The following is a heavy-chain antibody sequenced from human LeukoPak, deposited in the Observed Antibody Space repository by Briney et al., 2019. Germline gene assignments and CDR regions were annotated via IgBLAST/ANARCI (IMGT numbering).Heavy chain of an antibody. J-gene: IGHJ4*02. CDR2: IKQDGSEK. CDR1: GFTFSSYG. Sequence: GGSLRLSCAASGFTFSSYGMSWVRQAPGKGLEWVANIKQDGSEKYYVDSVKGRFTISRDNAKNSLYLQMNSLRAEDTAVYYCARVRYEVVVVAAANDYWGQGTLVTVSS. CDR3: ARVRYEVVVVAAANDY. D-gene: IGHD2-15*01. V-gene: IGHV3-7*01.